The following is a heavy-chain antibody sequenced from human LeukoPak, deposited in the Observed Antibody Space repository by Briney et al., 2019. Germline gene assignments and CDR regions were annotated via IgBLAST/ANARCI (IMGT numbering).Heavy chain of an antibody. CDR2: ISSSSSYI. D-gene: IGHD6-19*01. J-gene: IGHJ4*02. CDR3: ARRVGQWVVLGTFDY. CDR1: GFTFSSYS. Sequence: GGSLRLSCAASGFTFSSYSMNWVRQAPGKGLVWVSSISSSSSYIYYADSVKGRFTISRDNAKNSLYLQMNSLRAEDTAVYYCARRVGQWVVLGTFDYWGQGTLVAVSS. V-gene: IGHV3-21*01.